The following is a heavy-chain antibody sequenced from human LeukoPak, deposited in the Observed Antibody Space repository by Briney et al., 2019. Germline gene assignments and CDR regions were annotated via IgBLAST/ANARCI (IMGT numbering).Heavy chain of an antibody. CDR1: GYSISSHYY. V-gene: IGHV4-38-2*02. CDR3: ARRGPPRTLLRGVESGWFDP. D-gene: IGHD3-10*01. Sequence: PSETLSLTCTVSGYSISSHYYWGWIRQPPGKGLEWIESMYHSGSTYHNPSLKSRVTISVDTSKNQFSLKLTSVTAADTAVYFCARRGPPRTLLRGVESGWFDPWGQGTLVTVSS. CDR2: MYHSGST. J-gene: IGHJ5*02.